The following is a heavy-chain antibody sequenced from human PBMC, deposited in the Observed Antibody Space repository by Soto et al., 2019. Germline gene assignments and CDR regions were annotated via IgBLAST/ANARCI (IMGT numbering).Heavy chain of an antibody. J-gene: IGHJ6*02. CDR1: GYTFTSYY. CDR2: INPSGGST. D-gene: IGHD6-19*01. CDR3: ARVKDSSGWYGGADYYYYYGMDV. Sequence: QVQLVQSGAEGKKPGASVKVSCKASGYTFTSYYMHWVRQAPGQGLEWMGIINPSGGSTSYAQKFQGRVTMTRDTSTSTVYMELSSLRSEDTAVYYCARVKDSSGWYGGADYYYYYGMDVWGQGTTVTVSS. V-gene: IGHV1-46*01.